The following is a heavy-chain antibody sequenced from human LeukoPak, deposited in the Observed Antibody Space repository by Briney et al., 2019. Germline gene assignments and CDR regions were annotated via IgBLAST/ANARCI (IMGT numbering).Heavy chain of an antibody. CDR1: GFSFSSHG. D-gene: IGHD2-2*01. J-gene: IGHJ4*02. V-gene: IGHV3-23*01. CDR3: AHGSMYQLDY. Sequence: PGESLRLSCTASGFSFSSHGMSWGRQAPRKGLEWVSGIIGGAGGTYYADSVKGRFTISRDNAKNTLYLQLNSLSAEDTAVYYCAHGSMYQLDYWGQGTLVTVSS. CDR2: IIGGAGGT.